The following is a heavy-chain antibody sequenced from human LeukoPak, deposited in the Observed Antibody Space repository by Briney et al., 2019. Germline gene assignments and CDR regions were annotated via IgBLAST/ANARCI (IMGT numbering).Heavy chain of an antibody. CDR1: GYTFTSYD. CDR3: ARSRVYYGMDV. Sequence: ASVKVSCKASGYTFTSYDINWVRQATGQGLEWMGWMNPNSGNTGYAQKFQGGVTMTRNTSISTAYMELSSLRSEDTAVYYCARSRVYYGMDVWGQGTTVTVSS. D-gene: IGHD2-2*01. J-gene: IGHJ6*02. V-gene: IGHV1-8*01. CDR2: MNPNSGNT.